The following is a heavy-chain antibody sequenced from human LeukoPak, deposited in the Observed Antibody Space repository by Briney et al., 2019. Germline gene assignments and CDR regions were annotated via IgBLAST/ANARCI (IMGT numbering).Heavy chain of an antibody. CDR3: ARDQGRIF. Sequence: GRSLRLSCAASGFTFSSYAMHWVRQAPGKGLEWVAVISYDGSNKYYADSVKGRFTISRDNSKNTLYLQMNSLRAEDTAVYYCARDQGRIFWGQGTLVTVSS. V-gene: IGHV3-30-3*01. J-gene: IGHJ4*02. CDR1: GFTFSSYA. CDR2: ISYDGSNK.